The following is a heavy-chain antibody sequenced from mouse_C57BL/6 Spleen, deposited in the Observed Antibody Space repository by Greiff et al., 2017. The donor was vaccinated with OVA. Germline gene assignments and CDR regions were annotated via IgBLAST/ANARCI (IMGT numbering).Heavy chain of an antibody. Sequence: EVKVVESEGGLVQPGSSMKLSCTASGFTFSDYYMAWVRQVPEKGLEWVANINYDGSSTYYLDSLKSRFIISRDNAKNILYLQMSSLKSEDTATYYCARDRGDYDGYFDYWGQGTTLTVSS. V-gene: IGHV5-16*01. CDR3: ARDRGDYDGYFDY. CDR1: GFTFSDYY. CDR2: INYDGSST. D-gene: IGHD2-3*01. J-gene: IGHJ2*01.